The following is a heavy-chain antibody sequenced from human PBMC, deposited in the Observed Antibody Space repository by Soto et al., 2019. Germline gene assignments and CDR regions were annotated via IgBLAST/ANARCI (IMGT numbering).Heavy chain of an antibody. CDR1: GYTSTSYA. V-gene: IGHV1-3*01. CDR2: INAGNGNT. Sequence: GASVKVSCKAAGYTSTSYAMHWVRQAPGQRLEWMGWINAGNGNTKYSQKFQGRVTITRDTSASTAYMELSSLRSEDTAVYYCARDGNYYGSGSPTHWRQGTLVTVSS. D-gene: IGHD3-10*01. CDR3: ARDGNYYGSGSPTH. J-gene: IGHJ4*02.